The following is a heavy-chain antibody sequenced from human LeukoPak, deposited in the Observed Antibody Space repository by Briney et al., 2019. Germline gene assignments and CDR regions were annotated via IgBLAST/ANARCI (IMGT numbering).Heavy chain of an antibody. Sequence: PSETLSLTCTVSGGSISGYYWSWIRQPPGKGLEWIGYIYYSGSTSYNPSLKSRVTISVDTSKNQFSLKLSSVTAADTAVYYCARHRSGWLQSSFDYWGQGTLVTVSS. CDR3: ARHRSGWLQSSFDY. D-gene: IGHD5-24*01. CDR1: GGSISGYY. CDR2: IYYSGST. V-gene: IGHV4-59*08. J-gene: IGHJ4*02.